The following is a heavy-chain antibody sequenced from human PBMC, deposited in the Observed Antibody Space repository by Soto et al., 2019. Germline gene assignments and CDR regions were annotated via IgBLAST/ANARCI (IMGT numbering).Heavy chain of an antibody. V-gene: IGHV4-59*01. CDR1: GGSISSYY. CDR3: EREGYGSGTYYYYGMDV. Sequence: QVQLQESGPGLVRPSETLSLTCTVSGGSISSYYWSWIRQPTGKGLEWIGNIYYSGSTNYNPSLKSRVTISVDTSKHQFTLKLNSVTAADTAVYYCEREGYGSGTYYYYGMDVWGQGTTVTVAS. J-gene: IGHJ6*02. D-gene: IGHD3-10*01. CDR2: IYYSGST.